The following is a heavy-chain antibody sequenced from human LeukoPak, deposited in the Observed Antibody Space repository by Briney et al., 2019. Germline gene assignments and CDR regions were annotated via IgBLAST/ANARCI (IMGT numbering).Heavy chain of an antibody. CDR3: ANSVVYAHYYFDY. Sequence: GGSLRLSCAASGFTFSSYAMSWVRQAPGKGLEWVSATSGSGGSTYYADSVKGRFTISRDNSKNTLYLQMNSLRAEDTAVYYCANSVVYAHYYFDYWGQGTPVTVSS. CDR1: GFTFSSYA. J-gene: IGHJ4*02. V-gene: IGHV3-23*01. CDR2: TSGSGGST. D-gene: IGHD2-8*02.